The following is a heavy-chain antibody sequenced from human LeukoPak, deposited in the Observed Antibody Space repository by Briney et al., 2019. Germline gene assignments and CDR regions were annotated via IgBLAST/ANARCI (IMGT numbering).Heavy chain of an antibody. J-gene: IGHJ4*02. Sequence: PGGSLRLSCAASGYSITDWPLSWVRQAPGEGLEWVSAIGVRTHYADSVKVRFTISRDGSKNTLYLQMNSLTVEDTAIYVCAAGHQNSLEGYWGQGTLVSVAS. CDR3: AAGHQNSLEGY. CDR1: GYSITDWP. V-gene: IGHV3-23*01. CDR2: IGVRT. D-gene: IGHD1-1*01.